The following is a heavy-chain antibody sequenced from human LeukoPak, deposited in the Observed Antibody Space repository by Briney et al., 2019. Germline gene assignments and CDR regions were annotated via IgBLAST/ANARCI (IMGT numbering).Heavy chain of an antibody. J-gene: IGHJ4*02. Sequence: SETLTLTCTVSGGSFTSYFWSWARQPPGEGLEWIGYIYYSGSTNYNPSLKSRVTISVDTSKNQFSLKLSSVTAADTAVYYCARVVRYCSSTSCSFFAYWGQGTLVTVSS. CDR2: IYYSGST. V-gene: IGHV4-59*01. CDR3: ARVVRYCSSTSCSFFAY. D-gene: IGHD2-2*01. CDR1: GGSFTSYF.